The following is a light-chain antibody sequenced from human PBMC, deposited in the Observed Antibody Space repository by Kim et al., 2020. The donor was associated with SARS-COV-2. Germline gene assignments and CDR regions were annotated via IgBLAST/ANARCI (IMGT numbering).Light chain of an antibody. J-gene: IGLJ3*02. V-gene: IGLV7-43*01. Sequence: PVGTTTLTCASSTEDVNSDNYPSWFQQKPGQAPRQLIYSTTNKQSWTPARFSGSLLGGKAALTLSGVQPEDEADYYCLYYYGGAWVFGGGTKVTVL. CDR3: LYYYGGAWV. CDR1: TEDVNSDNY. CDR2: STT.